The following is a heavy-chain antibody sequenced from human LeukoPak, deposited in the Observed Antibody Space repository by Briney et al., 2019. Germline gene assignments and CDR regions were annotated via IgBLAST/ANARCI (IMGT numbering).Heavy chain of an antibody. V-gene: IGHV5-51*01. CDR1: GYSFTSYW. J-gene: IGHJ4*02. Sequence: GESLKISCKGSGYSFTSYWIGWVRQMHGKGLEWMGTIYPGDSDTRYSPSFQGQVTISADKSISTAYLQWSSLKASDTAMYYCARRYYYDSSGYLIVDYWGQGTLVTVSS. CDR2: IYPGDSDT. D-gene: IGHD3-22*01. CDR3: ARRYYYDSSGYLIVDY.